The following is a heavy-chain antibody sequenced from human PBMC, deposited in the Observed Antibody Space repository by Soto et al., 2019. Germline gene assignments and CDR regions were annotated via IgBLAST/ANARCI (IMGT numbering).Heavy chain of an antibody. J-gene: IGHJ5*02. CDR2: IYHSGST. CDR1: GGSISSSNW. Sequence: QVQLQESGPGLVKPSGTLSLTCAVSGGSISSSNWWSWVRQPPGKGLEWLGEIYHSGSTNYNPSLKSRVTISVDKSKNQFSLKLSSVTAADTAVYYCARMGGGSCDCSWFDPWGQGTLVTVSS. D-gene: IGHD2-15*01. V-gene: IGHV4-4*02. CDR3: ARMGGGSCDCSWFDP.